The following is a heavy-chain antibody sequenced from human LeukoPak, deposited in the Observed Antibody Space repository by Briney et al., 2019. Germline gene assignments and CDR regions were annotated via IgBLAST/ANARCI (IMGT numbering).Heavy chain of an antibody. CDR1: GFTFSSHG. D-gene: IGHD6-19*01. CDR3: ARDGTGSNSGWYIH. Sequence: GRSLRLSCAASGFTFSSHGMHWVRQAPGKGLEWVAVIWYNGSNKYYADSVKGRFTISRDNSKNTLYLQMNSLRAEDTAVYYCARDGTGSNSGWYIHWGQGALVTVSS. CDR2: IWYNGSNK. V-gene: IGHV3-33*01. J-gene: IGHJ4*02.